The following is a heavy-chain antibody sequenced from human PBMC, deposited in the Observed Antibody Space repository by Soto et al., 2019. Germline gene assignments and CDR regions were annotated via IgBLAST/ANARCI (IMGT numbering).Heavy chain of an antibody. CDR1: GFTFSSYA. D-gene: IGHD2-8*01. Sequence: GSLRLSCAASGFTFSSYAMHWVRQAPGKGLEWVAVIRCNGSNTYYADSVKGRFTISRDNSKNTLYLQMNSLRAEDTAVYYCAKGRFSGTNGVCPYWGQGTLVTVSS. CDR2: IRCNGSNT. J-gene: IGHJ4*02. CDR3: AKGRFSGTNGVCPY. V-gene: IGHV3-30-3*01.